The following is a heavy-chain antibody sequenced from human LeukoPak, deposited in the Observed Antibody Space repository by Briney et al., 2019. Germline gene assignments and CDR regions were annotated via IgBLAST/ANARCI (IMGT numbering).Heavy chain of an antibody. D-gene: IGHD3-10*01. CDR3: TSPYGSGSYFSNDY. CDR1: GFTFSSYS. V-gene: IGHV3-21*04. Sequence: GGSLRLSCAASGFTFSSYSMNWVRQAPGKGLEWVSSISSSSSYIYYADSVKGRFTISRDNAKNSLYLQMNSLKTEDTAVYYCTSPYGSGSYFSNDYWGQGTLVTVSS. CDR2: ISSSSSYI. J-gene: IGHJ4*02.